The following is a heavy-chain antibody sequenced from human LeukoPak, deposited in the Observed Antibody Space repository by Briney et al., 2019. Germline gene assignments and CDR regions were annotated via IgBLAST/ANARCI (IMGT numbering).Heavy chain of an antibody. CDR1: GFTFSTAW. V-gene: IGHV3-48*04. CDR3: ASRRGQEGFNYYYYMGV. D-gene: IGHD3-10*01. CDR2: ISSSGSTI. Sequence: PGGSLRLSCAASGFTFSTAWLSWVRQAPGKGLEWVSYISSSGSTIYYADSVKGRFTISRDNAKNSLYLQMNSLRAEDTAVYYCASRRGQEGFNYYYYMGVWGKGTTVTVSS. J-gene: IGHJ6*03.